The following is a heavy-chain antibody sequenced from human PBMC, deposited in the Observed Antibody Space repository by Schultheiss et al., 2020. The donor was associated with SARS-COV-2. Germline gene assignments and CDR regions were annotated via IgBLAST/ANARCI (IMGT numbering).Heavy chain of an antibody. J-gene: IGHJ5*02. CDR3: ARHRGFGDYWLDP. CDR1: GGSISSGSYY. V-gene: IGHV4-61*02. Sequence: SETLSLTCTVSGGSISSGSYYWSWIRQPAGKGLEWIGRIYTSGSTNYNPSLKSRVTISVDTSKNQFSLKLSSVTAADTAVYYCARHRGFGDYWLDPWGQGTLVTVS. D-gene: IGHD4-17*01. CDR2: IYTSGST.